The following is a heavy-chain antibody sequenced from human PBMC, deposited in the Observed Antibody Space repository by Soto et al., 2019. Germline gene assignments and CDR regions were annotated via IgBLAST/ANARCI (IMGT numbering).Heavy chain of an antibody. CDR3: ARDRFVSSSSWYGGIYYYYGMDV. J-gene: IGHJ6*02. V-gene: IGHV1-2*04. D-gene: IGHD6-13*01. CDR1: GYTFTSYD. CDR2: INPNSGGT. Sequence: GASVKVSCKASGYTFTSYDINWVRQAPGQGLEWMGWINPNSGGTNYAQKFQGWVTMTRDTSISTAYMELSRLRSDDTAVYYCARDRFVSSSSWYGGIYYYYGMDVWGQGTTVTVSS.